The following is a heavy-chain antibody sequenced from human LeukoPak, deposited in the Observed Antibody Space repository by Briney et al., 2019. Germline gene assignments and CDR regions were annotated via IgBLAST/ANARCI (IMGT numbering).Heavy chain of an antibody. J-gene: IGHJ3*02. D-gene: IGHD4-17*01. CDR3: ARTKVPYGDRNAFDI. V-gene: IGHV1-2*02. Sequence: ASVKVSCKASGYTFTGYYMHWVRQAPGQGLEWMGWINPNSGGTNYAQKFQGRVTMTRDTSISTAYMELSRLRSEDTAVYYCARTKVPYGDRNAFDIWGQGTMVTVSS. CDR1: GYTFTGYY. CDR2: INPNSGGT.